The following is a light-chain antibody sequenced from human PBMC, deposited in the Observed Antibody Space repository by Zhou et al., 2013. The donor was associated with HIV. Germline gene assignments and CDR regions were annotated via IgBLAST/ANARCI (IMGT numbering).Light chain of an antibody. Sequence: DIQLTQTPSTLSASIGDSVTITCRASQGISSWLAWYQQKPGKAPKLLIYKASTLESTVPSRFSGSGSGTEFTLTIGSLEPDDFATYYCQQASSFPQTFGGGTEGGGSN. J-gene: IGKJ4*01. CDR1: QGISSW. CDR3: QQASSFPQT. V-gene: IGKV1-5*03. CDR2: KAS.